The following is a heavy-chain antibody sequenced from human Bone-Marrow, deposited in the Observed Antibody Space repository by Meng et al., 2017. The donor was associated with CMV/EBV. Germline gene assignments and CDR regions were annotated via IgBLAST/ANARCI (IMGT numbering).Heavy chain of an antibody. V-gene: IGHV3-74*01. CDR3: ARVIVVVPAALYYFDY. J-gene: IGHJ4*02. CDR1: GFTFSTYW. CDR2: INSDGTNT. D-gene: IGHD2-2*01. Sequence: GESLKISCAASGFTFSTYWMHWVRQAPGKGLVWVSRINSDGTNTNYADSVKGRFTISRDNSKNTLYLQMNSLRAEDTAVYYCARVIVVVPAALYYFDYWGQGTLVTVSS.